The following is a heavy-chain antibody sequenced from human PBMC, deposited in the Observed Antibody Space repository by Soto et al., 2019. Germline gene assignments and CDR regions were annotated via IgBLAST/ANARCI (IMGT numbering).Heavy chain of an antibody. V-gene: IGHV3-21*01. CDR3: ARDRPGSYGMDV. CDR2: ISSSSSYI. J-gene: IGHJ6*02. Sequence: VQLVESGGGLVKPRGSLRLSCAASGFTFSSYSMNWVRQAPGKGLEWVSSISSSSSYIYYADSVKGRFTISRDNAKNSLYLQMNSLRAEDTAVYYCARDRPGSYGMDVWGQGTTVTVSS. D-gene: IGHD6-6*01. CDR1: GFTFSSYS.